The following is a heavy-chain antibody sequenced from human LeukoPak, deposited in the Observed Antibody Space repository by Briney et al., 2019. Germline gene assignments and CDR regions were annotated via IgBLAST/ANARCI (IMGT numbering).Heavy chain of an antibody. D-gene: IGHD2-15*01. J-gene: IGHJ5*02. CDR1: GFPLSDYW. V-gene: IGHV3-7*01. CDR3: ARGIVYFDP. CDR2: IKQDGGEI. Sequence: GGSLRLSCAASGFPLSDYWMSWVRQAPGKGLEWVANIKQDGGEIYYVDSVKGRFTISRDNAKSSLYLQMNSLRAEDTAVYYCARGIVYFDPWGQGTLVTVSS.